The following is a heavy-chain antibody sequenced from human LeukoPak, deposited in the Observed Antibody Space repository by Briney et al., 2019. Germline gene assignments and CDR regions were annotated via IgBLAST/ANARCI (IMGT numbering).Heavy chain of an antibody. D-gene: IGHD6-19*01. CDR3: ARFTTVADAFDI. CDR1: GITLSNYG. V-gene: IGHV3-23*01. J-gene: IGHJ3*02. Sequence: GGSLRLSCAVSGITLSNYGMTWVRQAPGKGLEWVAGISDTGGRTNYADSVKGRFTISRDNPKNTLYLQMNSLRAEDTAVYYCARFTTVADAFDIWGQGTMVTVSS. CDR2: ISDTGGRT.